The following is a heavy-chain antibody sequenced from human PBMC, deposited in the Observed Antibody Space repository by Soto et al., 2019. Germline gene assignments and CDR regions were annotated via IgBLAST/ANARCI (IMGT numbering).Heavy chain of an antibody. V-gene: IGHV4-31*03. CDR3: ASGKTGTTLSYYYYYGMDV. Sequence: TSETLSLTCTVSGGSISSGGYYWSWIRQHPGKGLEWIGYIYYSGSTYYNPSPKSRVTISVDTSKNQFSLKLSSVTAADTAVYYCASGKTGTTLSYYYYYGMDVWGQGTTVTVSS. D-gene: IGHD1-1*01. CDR2: IYYSGST. CDR1: GGSISSGGYY. J-gene: IGHJ6*02.